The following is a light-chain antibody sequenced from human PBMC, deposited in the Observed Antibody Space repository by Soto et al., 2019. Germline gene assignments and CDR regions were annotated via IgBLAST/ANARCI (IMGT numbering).Light chain of an antibody. V-gene: IGKV3-20*01. J-gene: IGKJ3*01. CDR3: QQYGSPGVFT. CDR1: LSVRSSY. CDR2: GAS. Sequence: EIVLTQSPGTLSLSPGERVTLSCGASLSVRSSYLAWYQQKAGQPPRLLSYGASSRATGTPDRFSGSGSGTEFTLTISSLEPEDFAVYYCQQYGSPGVFTFGPGTKGDIK.